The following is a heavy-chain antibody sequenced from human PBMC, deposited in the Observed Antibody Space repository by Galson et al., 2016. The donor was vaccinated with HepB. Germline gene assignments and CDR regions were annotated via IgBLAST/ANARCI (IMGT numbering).Heavy chain of an antibody. D-gene: IGHD3-3*01. CDR3: ANPTLNWEIFGVVNLLDMDV. CDR2: MSGSGGST. V-gene: IGHV3-23*01. Sequence: SLRLSCAASGFSFGNYAMTWVRQAPGKGLEWVSAMSGSGGSTYYADSVKGRFTISRDNSKNTLYLQLNSLRGEDTAVYYCANPTLNWEIFGVVNLLDMDVWGQGTTVTVSS. J-gene: IGHJ6*02. CDR1: GFSFGNYA.